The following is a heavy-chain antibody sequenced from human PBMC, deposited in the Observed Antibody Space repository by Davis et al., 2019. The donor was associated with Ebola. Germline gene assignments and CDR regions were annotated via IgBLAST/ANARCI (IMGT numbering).Heavy chain of an antibody. Sequence: ESLKISCAASGFTFSSYGMHWIRQPPGKGLEWIGSIYYSGSTYYNPSLKSRVTISVDTSKNQFSLKLSSVTAADTAVYYCARHKGNYYYDSSGYYARGNWFDPWGQGTLVTVSS. CDR2: IYYSGST. J-gene: IGHJ5*02. CDR3: ARHKGNYYYDSSGYYARGNWFDP. CDR1: GFTFSSYG. D-gene: IGHD3-22*01. V-gene: IGHV4-39*01.